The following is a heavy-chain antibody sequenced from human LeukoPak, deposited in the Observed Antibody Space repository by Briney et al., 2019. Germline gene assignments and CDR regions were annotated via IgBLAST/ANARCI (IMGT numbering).Heavy chain of an antibody. J-gene: IGHJ5*02. CDR1: GGSISSSSYY. D-gene: IGHD2-2*01. CDR2: IYYSGST. V-gene: IGHV4-39*02. Sequence: SETLSLTCTVSGGSISSSSYYWGWIRQPPGKGLEWIGSIYYSGSTYYNPSLKSRVTISVDTSKNQFSLKLSSVTAADTAVYYCARDPGVPAFDPWGQGTLVTVSS. CDR3: ARDPGVPAFDP.